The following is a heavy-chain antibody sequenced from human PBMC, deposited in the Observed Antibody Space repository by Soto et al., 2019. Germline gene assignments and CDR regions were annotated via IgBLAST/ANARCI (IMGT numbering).Heavy chain of an antibody. CDR2: IDNDGRTT. Sequence: EVQLVESGGGLVQPGGSLRLSCAASGFTSTSYWMHWVRQAPGKGLVWVSRIDNDGRTTNYADSVQGRFTISRDNAKNTPYLQMNSLRAEDTAIYYCTRDLGGAGSYWGQGTLVTVSS. J-gene: IGHJ4*02. D-gene: IGHD3-16*01. CDR3: TRDLGGAGSY. V-gene: IGHV3-74*01. CDR1: GFTSTSYW.